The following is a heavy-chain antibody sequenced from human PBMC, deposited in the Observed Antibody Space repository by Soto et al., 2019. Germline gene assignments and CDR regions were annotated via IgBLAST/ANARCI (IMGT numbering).Heavy chain of an antibody. CDR2: IDGSGGIT. Sequence: QLLQSGGGLVQPGGPLTLSCTASGFTFGTTDMSWVRQAPGEGLEWVSTIDGSGGITYYADSVKGRFTISRDNSRNTVYLQMNSLRGDDTALYYCVKNSGWFNTWGQGAVVTVSS. J-gene: IGHJ5*02. CDR3: VKNSGWFNT. D-gene: IGHD3-10*01. V-gene: IGHV3-23*01. CDR1: GFTFGTTD.